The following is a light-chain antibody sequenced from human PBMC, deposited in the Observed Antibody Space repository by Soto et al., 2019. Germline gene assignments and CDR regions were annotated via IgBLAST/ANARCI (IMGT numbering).Light chain of an antibody. CDR3: HQYDTAPTS. V-gene: IGKV3-20*01. Sequence: EIVLTQSPGTLSLSPGERATLSCRTSQSVRSTFLSWYQQKPGQAPRLLIYGASTRATDIPDRFSGSVSGTDFTLTISRLEPEDFAVYYCHQYDTAPTSFGRGTKVEIK. CDR1: QSVRSTF. J-gene: IGKJ4*01. CDR2: GAS.